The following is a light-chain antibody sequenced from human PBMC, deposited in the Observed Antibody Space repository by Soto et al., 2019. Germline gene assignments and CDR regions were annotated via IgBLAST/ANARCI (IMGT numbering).Light chain of an antibody. Sequence: DIQMTQSPSTLSASVGDIVTITCRASQSVGTWLSGYQQKPGKAPNLLLHQASTLESGVPSRFSGRGFGTEFTLTISSLQHDDFATYYCQQYNTYPTWTFGQGTKVAI. J-gene: IGKJ1*01. CDR3: QQYNTYPTWT. V-gene: IGKV1-5*03. CDR2: QAS. CDR1: QSVGTW.